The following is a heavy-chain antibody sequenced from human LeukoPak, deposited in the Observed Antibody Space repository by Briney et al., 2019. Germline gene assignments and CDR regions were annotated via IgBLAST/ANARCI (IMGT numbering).Heavy chain of an antibody. D-gene: IGHD3-3*01. CDR1: GFTVSSNY. CDR2: IYSGGST. J-gene: IGHJ5*02. V-gene: IGHV3-66*01. Sequence: GGSLRLSCAASGFTVSSNYMSWVRQAPGKGLEWVSVIYSGGSTYYADFVKGRFTISRDNSKNTLYLQMNGLRAEDTAVYYCARDIKFLGWFDPWGQGTLVTVSS. CDR3: ARDIKFLGWFDP.